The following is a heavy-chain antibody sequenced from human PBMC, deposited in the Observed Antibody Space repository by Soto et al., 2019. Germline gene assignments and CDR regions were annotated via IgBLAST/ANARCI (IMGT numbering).Heavy chain of an antibody. CDR1: GGSISSSSYY. J-gene: IGHJ4*02. V-gene: IGHV4-39*01. Sequence: QLQLQESGPGLVKPSETLSLTCTVSGGSISSSSYYWGWIRQPPGKGLEWIGSIYYSGSTYYNPSLKSRVTISVDTSKNQFSLKLSSVTAADTAVYYCARSYYDISRVDYWGQGTLVTVSS. CDR3: ARSYYDISRVDY. CDR2: IYYSGST. D-gene: IGHD3-22*01.